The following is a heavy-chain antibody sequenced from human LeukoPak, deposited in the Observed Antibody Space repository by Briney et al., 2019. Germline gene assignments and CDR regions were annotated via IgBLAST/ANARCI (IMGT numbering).Heavy chain of an antibody. J-gene: IGHJ5*02. CDR1: GGSISSGGYS. D-gene: IGHD3-22*01. CDR3: ASGARDYYDSSGSRSWFDP. CDR2: IYHSGSI. V-gene: IGHV4-30-2*01. Sequence: SGTLSLTCAVSGGSISSGGYSWSWIRQPPGKGLEWIGYIYHSGSIYYNPSLKSRVTISVDRSKNQFSLNLSSVTAADTAVYYCASGARDYYDSSGSRSWFDPWGQGTLVTVSS.